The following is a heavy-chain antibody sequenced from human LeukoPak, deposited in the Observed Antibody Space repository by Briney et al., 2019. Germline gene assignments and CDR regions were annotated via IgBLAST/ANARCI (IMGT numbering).Heavy chain of an antibody. CDR3: AKVELQWSYLSPPDY. Sequence: PGGSLRLSCAASAFTFSSYGMHWVRQAPGKGLEWVAFISYDGSNKYYVDSVKGRFTISRDNSKNTLYLQMNSLRAEDTAVYYCAKVELQWSYLSPPDYWGQGTLVTVSS. V-gene: IGHV3-30*18. D-gene: IGHD3-10*01. CDR2: ISYDGSNK. CDR1: AFTFSSYG. J-gene: IGHJ4*02.